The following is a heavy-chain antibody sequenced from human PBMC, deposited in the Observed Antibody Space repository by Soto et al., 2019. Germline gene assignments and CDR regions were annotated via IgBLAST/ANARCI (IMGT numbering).Heavy chain of an antibody. Sequence: QVQLVESGGGVVHPERSLRLSCVASGFTFDLYTMHWLRQAPGKGLEWVAVISGSGNRQFYADSVKGRFTISRDNSKNTLYLQMNSLRLVDTAVYYCARASVPTDHYDPLGPWGQGTLVTVSS. CDR2: ISGSGNRQ. CDR1: GFTFDLYT. V-gene: IGHV3-30*04. J-gene: IGHJ5*02. D-gene: IGHD3-22*01. CDR3: ARASVPTDHYDPLGP.